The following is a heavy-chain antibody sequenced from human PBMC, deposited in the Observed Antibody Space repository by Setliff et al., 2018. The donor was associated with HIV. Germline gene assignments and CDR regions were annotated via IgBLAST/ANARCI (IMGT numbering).Heavy chain of an antibody. Sequence: SETLSLTCTVSGGSISGGGYYWNWIRQYPVKGLEWIGHIYYNGRTLFNPALGTRLNMSVDTFENQFSLHLNSVTAADTAVYYCVRERRRSPLSYGLDVWGQGTTVTVSS. CDR1: GGSISGGGYY. J-gene: IGHJ6*02. CDR3: VRERRRSPLSYGLDV. CDR2: IYYNGRT. V-gene: IGHV4-31*03.